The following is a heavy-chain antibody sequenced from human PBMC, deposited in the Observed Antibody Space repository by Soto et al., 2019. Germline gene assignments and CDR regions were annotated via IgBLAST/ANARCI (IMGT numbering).Heavy chain of an antibody. V-gene: IGHV3-7*01. CDR3: AREGLRDDDYGDGGPTGSDV. J-gene: IGHJ6*02. CDR1: GFTFSSYW. D-gene: IGHD4-17*01. Sequence: EVQLVESGGGLVQPGGSLRLSCAASGFTFSSYWMSWVRQAPGKGLEWVANIKQDGSEKYYVDSVKGRFTISRDNAKNARYLQRNSLRAEDTAVYYWAREGLRDDDYGDGGPTGSDVWGQGTTVTVSS. CDR2: IKQDGSEK.